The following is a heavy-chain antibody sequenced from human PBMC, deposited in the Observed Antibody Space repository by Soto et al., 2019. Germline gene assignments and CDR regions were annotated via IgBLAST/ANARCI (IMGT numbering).Heavy chain of an antibody. V-gene: IGHV1-69*01. CDR1: GGTFSSYA. D-gene: IGHD2-2*01. J-gene: IGHJ6*02. Sequence: QVQLVKSGDEVKKPGSSVKVSCKASGGTFSSYAISWVRQAPGQGLEWMGGIIPISDTTNYAQKFQGRVTITADESTSTAYMELSSLRSEDTAVYYCARSQGSSTSLEIYYYYYYGMDVWGQGTTVTVSS. CDR3: ARSQGSSTSLEIYYYYYYGMDV. CDR2: IIPISDTT.